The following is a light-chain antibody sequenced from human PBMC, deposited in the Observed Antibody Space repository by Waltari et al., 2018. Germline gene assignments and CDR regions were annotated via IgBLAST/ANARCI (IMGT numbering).Light chain of an antibody. J-gene: IGLJ1*01. CDR1: SSDVGSYNL. V-gene: IGLV2-23*02. CDR3: CSYAGGSAFV. Sequence: QSALTQPASVSGSPGQSITISCTGTSSDVGSYNLVSWYQHRPGKTPKLIIYGVNKPPSGVSNRFSGSKSGNTASLTISGLRTEDEADYYCCSYAGGSAFVFGTGTKITVL. CDR2: GVN.